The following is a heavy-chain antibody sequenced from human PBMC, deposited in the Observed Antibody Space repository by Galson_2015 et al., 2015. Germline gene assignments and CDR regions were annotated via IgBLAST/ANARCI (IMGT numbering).Heavy chain of an antibody. D-gene: IGHD5-18*01. CDR3: ARVSFTGYSYIG. CDR1: GYTFTSYA. Sequence: SVKVSCKASGYTFTSYAMHWVRQAPGQRLEWMGWINAGNGNTKYSQKFQGRVTITRDTSASTAYMELSSLRSEDTAVYYCARVSFTGYSYIGWGQGTLVTVSS. V-gene: IGHV1-3*01. J-gene: IGHJ4*02. CDR2: INAGNGNT.